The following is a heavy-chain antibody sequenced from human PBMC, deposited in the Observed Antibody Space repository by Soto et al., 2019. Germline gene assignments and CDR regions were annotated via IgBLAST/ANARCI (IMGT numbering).Heavy chain of an antibody. V-gene: IGHV4-39*01. Sequence: QLQLQESGPGLVKPSETLSLTCTVSGGSISSSSYYWGWIRQPPGKGLEWIGSIYYSGSTYYNPSLKSRVPISVDTSQNQFSLKLSSVTAADTAVYYCARQDRSDGTELAYYFDYWGQGTLVTVSS. CDR3: ARQDRSDGTELAYYFDY. J-gene: IGHJ4*02. CDR1: GGSISSSSYY. CDR2: IYYSGST. D-gene: IGHD1-1*01.